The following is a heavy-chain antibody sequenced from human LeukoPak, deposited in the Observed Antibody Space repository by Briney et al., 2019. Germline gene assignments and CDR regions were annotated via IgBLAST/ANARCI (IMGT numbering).Heavy chain of an antibody. CDR2: IYYSGST. Sequence: SETLSLTCTVSGGSISSYYWSWIRQPPGKGLEWIGDIYYSGSTNYNPSLESRVTISVDTSKNQFSLKLSSVTAADTAVYYCASISSGYYYGGLDYWGQGTLVTVSS. J-gene: IGHJ4*02. CDR3: ASISSGYYYGGLDY. V-gene: IGHV4-59*01. CDR1: GGSISSYY. D-gene: IGHD3-22*01.